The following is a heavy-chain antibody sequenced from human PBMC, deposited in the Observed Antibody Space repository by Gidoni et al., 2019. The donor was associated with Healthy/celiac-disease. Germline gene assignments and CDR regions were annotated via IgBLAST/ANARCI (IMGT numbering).Heavy chain of an antibody. CDR3: ARGSLPSTVHNSWGDY. CDR2: ISSSSSYI. V-gene: IGHV3-21*01. J-gene: IGHJ4*02. Sequence: EVQLVESGGGLVKPGGSLRLSCAASGFTFSSDSMNWVRQAPGKGLEWVSSISSSSSYIYYADSVKGRFTISRDNAKNSLYLQMNSLRAEDTAVYYCARGSLPSTVHNSWGDYWGQGTLVTVSS. CDR1: GFTFSSDS. D-gene: IGHD3-16*01.